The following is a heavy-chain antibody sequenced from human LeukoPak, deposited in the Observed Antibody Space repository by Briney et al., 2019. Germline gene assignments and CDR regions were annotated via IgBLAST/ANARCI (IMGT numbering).Heavy chain of an antibody. J-gene: IGHJ3*02. CDR1: GFTFSSYS. D-gene: IGHD5-12*01. V-gene: IGHV3-21*01. CDR2: ISSSSSYM. CDR3: ARDLSGRDHDAFDI. Sequence: GGSLRLSCAASGFTFSSYSMNWVRQAPGKGLGWVSSISSSSSYMYYADSVKGRFTISRENAKNSLYLQMNSLRAEDTAVYYCARDLSGRDHDAFDIWGQGTMVTVSS.